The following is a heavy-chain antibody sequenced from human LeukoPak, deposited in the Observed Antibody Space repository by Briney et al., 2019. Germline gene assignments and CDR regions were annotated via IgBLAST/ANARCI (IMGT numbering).Heavy chain of an antibody. Sequence: SETLSLTCTVSGGSISSSSYYWGWIRQPPGKGLEWIGSIYYSGSTYYNPSLKSRVTISVDTSKNQFSLKLSSVTAADTAVYYCARHARSRYGGKVYWGQGTLVTVSS. CDR1: GGSISSSSYY. J-gene: IGHJ4*02. V-gene: IGHV4-39*01. D-gene: IGHD4-23*01. CDR2: IYYSGST. CDR3: ARHARSRYGGKVY.